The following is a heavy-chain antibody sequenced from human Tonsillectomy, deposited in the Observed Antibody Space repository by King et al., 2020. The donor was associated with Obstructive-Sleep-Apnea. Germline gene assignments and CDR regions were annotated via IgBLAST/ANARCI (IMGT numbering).Heavy chain of an antibody. CDR3: ARDGGIAAAGPDN. CDR1: EFTVSSNY. J-gene: IGHJ4*02. D-gene: IGHD6-13*01. V-gene: IGHV3-66*01. Sequence: VQLVESGGGLVQPGGSLRLSCAASEFTVSSNYMSWVRQAPGKGLECVSVIYSGGSTYYADSVKGRFTISRDNSKNTLYLQMNSLRAEDTAVYYCARDGGIAAAGPDNWGQGTLVTVSS. CDR2: IYSGGST.